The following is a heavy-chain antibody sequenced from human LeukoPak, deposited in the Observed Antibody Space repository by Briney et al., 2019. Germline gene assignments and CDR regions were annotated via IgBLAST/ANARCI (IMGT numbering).Heavy chain of an antibody. J-gene: IGHJ2*01. CDR3: ARDSHSLRWWL. V-gene: IGHV4-39*07. D-gene: IGHD3-10*01. CDR2: IYYSGST. CDR1: GGSISSSSYY. Sequence: HSETLSLTCTVSGGSISSSSYYWGWIRQPPGKGLEWIGSIYYSGSTYYNPSLNSRVTISLDTSKRQFSLRLTSVTAADTAVYYCARDSHSLRWWLWGRGTLVTVSS.